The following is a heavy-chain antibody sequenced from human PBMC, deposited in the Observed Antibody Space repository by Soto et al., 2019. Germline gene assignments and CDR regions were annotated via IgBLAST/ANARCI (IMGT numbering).Heavy chain of an antibody. J-gene: IGHJ4*02. V-gene: IGHV4-34*01. D-gene: IGHD2-21*01. CDR3: ARVDVVVIAILDY. CDR1: GGSFSGYY. Sequence: PSETLSLTCAVYGGSFSGYYWSWIRQPPGKGLEWIGETNHSGSTNYNPSLKSRVTISVDTSKNQFSLKLSSVTAADTAVYYCARVDVVVIAILDYWGQGTLVTVSS. CDR2: TNHSGST.